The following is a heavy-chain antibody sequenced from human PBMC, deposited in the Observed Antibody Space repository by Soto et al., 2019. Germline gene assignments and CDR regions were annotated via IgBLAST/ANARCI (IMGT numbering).Heavy chain of an antibody. V-gene: IGHV4-39*01. Sequence: SETLSLTCTVSGGSISSSSYYWGWICQPPGKGLEWIGSIYYSGSTYYNPSLKSRVTISVDTSKNQFSLKLSSVTAADTAVYYCARILRYFDWLSTLVIPYYFDYWGQGTLVTVS. J-gene: IGHJ4*02. CDR3: ARILRYFDWLSTLVIPYYFDY. CDR2: IYYSGST. CDR1: GGSISSSSYY. D-gene: IGHD3-9*01.